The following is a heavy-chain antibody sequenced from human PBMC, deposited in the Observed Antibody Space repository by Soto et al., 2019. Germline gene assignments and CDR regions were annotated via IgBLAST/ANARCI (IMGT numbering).Heavy chain of an antibody. J-gene: IGHJ4*02. V-gene: IGHV3-23*01. Sequence: LRLSCATSGLTFSNYAMSWVRQAPGGGLEWVSSMSGSSSTTYYADSVRGRFTISRDRSKNTLYLQMSSLRAEDTALYYCAKNQERELPRVIDFWGQGTLVTVS. CDR1: GLTFSNYA. CDR2: MSGSSSTT. D-gene: IGHD1-7*01. CDR3: AKNQERELPRVIDF.